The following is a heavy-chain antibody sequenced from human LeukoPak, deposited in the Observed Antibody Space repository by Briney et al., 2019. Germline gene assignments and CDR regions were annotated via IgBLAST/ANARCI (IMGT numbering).Heavy chain of an antibody. CDR2: ISSSSSTI. CDR3: ARDARVTTGYYYYYMDV. V-gene: IGHV3-48*01. CDR1: GFTFSSYS. J-gene: IGHJ6*03. Sequence: PGGSLRPSCAASGFTFSSYSMNWVRQAPGKGLEWVSYISSSSSTIYYADSVKGRFTISRDNAKNSLYLQMNSLRAEDTAVYYCARDARVTTGYYYYYMDVWGKGTTVTVSS. D-gene: IGHD4-11*01.